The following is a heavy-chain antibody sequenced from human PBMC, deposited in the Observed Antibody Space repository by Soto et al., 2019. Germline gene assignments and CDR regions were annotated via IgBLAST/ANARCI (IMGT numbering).Heavy chain of an antibody. Sequence: VQLQESGPGLAKPSQTLSLTCSVSGGSISSGAYYWNWIRQHPGKGLEWIGYIYYGGSTYYNPSLKSRVTISVDTSKNQFFLKLSSVTAADTAVYYCARDSVYGGNSGVFDYWGQGTLVTVSS. V-gene: IGHV4-31*03. D-gene: IGHD4-17*01. CDR2: IYYGGST. CDR1: GGSISSGAYY. CDR3: ARDSVYGGNSGVFDY. J-gene: IGHJ4*02.